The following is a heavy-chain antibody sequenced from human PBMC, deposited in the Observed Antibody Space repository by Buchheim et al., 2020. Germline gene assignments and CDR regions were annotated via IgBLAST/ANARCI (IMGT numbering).Heavy chain of an antibody. V-gene: IGHV3-7*01. CDR3: ASKGFYYYYGMDV. CDR1: GFTFSNYW. J-gene: IGHJ6*02. Sequence: DVQLVESGGGLVQPGGSLRLSCAASGFTFSNYWMSWVRQAPGKGLEWVANIKQDGSEKYYVDSVKGRFTISRDNAKNSLYLQMSSLRAEDTAVYYCASKGFYYYYGMDVWGRGTT. CDR2: IKQDGSEK.